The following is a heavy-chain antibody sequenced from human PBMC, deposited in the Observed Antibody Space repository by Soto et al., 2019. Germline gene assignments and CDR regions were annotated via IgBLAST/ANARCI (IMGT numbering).Heavy chain of an antibody. J-gene: IGHJ5*02. CDR2: IHYSGNT. CDR1: NGSVSSGNHY. D-gene: IGHD6-6*01. V-gene: IGHV4-61*01. Sequence: QVQLQESGPGLVKPSETLSLTCTVSNGSVSSGNHYWSWIRQPPGKGLEWIGYIHYSGNTNYNPSLRSRVSISVDTSKNQCSLKLSSVTAADTAVYYCARGSSRYSSSSPRYNWFDPWGQGTLVTVSS. CDR3: ARGSSRYSSSSPRYNWFDP.